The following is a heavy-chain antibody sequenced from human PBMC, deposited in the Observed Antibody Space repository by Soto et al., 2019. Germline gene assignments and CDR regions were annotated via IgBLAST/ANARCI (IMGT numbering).Heavy chain of an antibody. D-gene: IGHD3-22*01. CDR2: IYYSGST. Sequence: SETLSLTCAVSGGSISSGGYSWSWIRQPPGKGLEWIGYIYYSGSTYYNPSLKSRVTISVDTSKNQFSLKLSSVTAADTAVYYCARVAGRYYYDSSGYPLFDPWGQGTLVTVSS. CDR3: ARVAGRYYYDSSGYPLFDP. V-gene: IGHV4-30-2*05. J-gene: IGHJ5*02. CDR1: GGSISSGGYS.